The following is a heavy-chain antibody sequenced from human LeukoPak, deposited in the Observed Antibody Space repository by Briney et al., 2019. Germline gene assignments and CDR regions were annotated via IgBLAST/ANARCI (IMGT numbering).Heavy chain of an antibody. J-gene: IGHJ4*02. D-gene: IGHD6-19*01. CDR2: IYYSGST. CDR3: ASASWLYYFDY. Sequence: SETLSLTCTVSGGPISSSSYYWGWIRQPPGKGLEWIGSIYYSGSTYYNPSLKSRVTISVDTSKNQFSLKLSSVTAADTAVYYCASASWLYYFDYWGQGTLVTVSS. CDR1: GGPISSSSYY. V-gene: IGHV4-39*01.